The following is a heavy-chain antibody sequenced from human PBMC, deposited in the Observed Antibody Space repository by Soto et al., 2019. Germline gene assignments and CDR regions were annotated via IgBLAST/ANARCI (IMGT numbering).Heavy chain of an antibody. V-gene: IGHV3-23*01. CDR2: ISGSGGSK. CDR1: AFTFGNYA. Sequence: PGGSLRLSCAASAFTFGNYAMTWVRQAPGKGLEWVSTISGSGGSKYYADSVKGRFTISRDNSMDTLYLQMNTLRADDTAVYYCAKAKRSSGTYYFDYWGQGTLVTVSS. J-gene: IGHJ4*02. D-gene: IGHD6-19*01. CDR3: AKAKRSSGTYYFDY.